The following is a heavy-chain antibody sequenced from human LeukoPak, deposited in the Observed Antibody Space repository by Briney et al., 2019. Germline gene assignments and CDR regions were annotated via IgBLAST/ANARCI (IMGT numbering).Heavy chain of an antibody. D-gene: IGHD5-12*01. CDR3: ARSGGYSGYDPLLFPHY. CDR1: GGSISSYY. V-gene: IGHV4-59*08. J-gene: IGHJ4*02. CDR2: IYYSGST. Sequence: SETLSLTCTVSGGSISSYYWSWIRQPPGKGLEWIGYIYYSGSTNYNPSLKSRVTISVDTSKNQFSLKLSSVTAADTAVYYCARSGGYSGYDPLLFPHYWGQGTLVTVSS.